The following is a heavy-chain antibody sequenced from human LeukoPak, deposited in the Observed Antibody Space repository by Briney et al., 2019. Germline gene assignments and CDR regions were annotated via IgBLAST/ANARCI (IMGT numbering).Heavy chain of an antibody. CDR3: AKDPYYYDSSGPTDPFDY. CDR2: ISGSGGST. CDR1: GFTFSSYA. D-gene: IGHD3-22*01. J-gene: IGHJ4*02. Sequence: GSLRLSCAASGFTFSSYAMSWVRQAPGKGLEWVSAISGSGGSTYYADSVKGRFTISRDNSKNTLYLQMNSLRAEDTAVYYCAKDPYYYDSSGPTDPFDYWGQGTLVTVSS. V-gene: IGHV3-23*01.